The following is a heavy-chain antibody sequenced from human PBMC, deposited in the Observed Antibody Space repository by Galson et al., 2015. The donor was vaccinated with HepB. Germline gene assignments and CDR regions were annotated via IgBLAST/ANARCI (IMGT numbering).Heavy chain of an antibody. CDR2: ISASGGST. Sequence: SLRLSCAASGFTFSSYAMSWVRQAPGKGLQWVSAISASGGSTQYADSVKGRFTISRDNSKNMLYLQMDSLRAEDTAKYYCAKEEPMTTMTYGYDFDYWGQGTLVTVSS. D-gene: IGHD4-17*01. V-gene: IGHV3-23*01. CDR3: AKEEPMTTMTYGYDFDY. CDR1: GFTFSSYA. J-gene: IGHJ4*02.